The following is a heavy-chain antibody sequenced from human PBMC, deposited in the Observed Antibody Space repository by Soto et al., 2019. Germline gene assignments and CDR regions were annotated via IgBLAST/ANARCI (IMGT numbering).Heavy chain of an antibody. CDR2: IKEDGTEQ. Sequence: EIQLMQSGGGLARPGGSLRLSCAASGFSFSGYWMSWVRQAPGKGPEWVANIKEDGTEQHYVDSVKGRFTISRDNSENSLFLQMNNLRAEDSAIYYCAITTSTVSYWFDPWGPATQVTVSS. V-gene: IGHV3-7*03. CDR1: GFSFSGYW. CDR3: AITTSTVSYWFDP. J-gene: IGHJ5*02. D-gene: IGHD4-4*01.